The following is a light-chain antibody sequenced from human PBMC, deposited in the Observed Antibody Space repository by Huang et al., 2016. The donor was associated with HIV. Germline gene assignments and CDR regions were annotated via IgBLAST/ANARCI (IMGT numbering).Light chain of an antibody. CDR2: WAS. CDR3: QQYYSSPQT. CDR1: QSVYSRSTSKDY. J-gene: IGKJ1*01. V-gene: IGKV4-1*01. Sequence: DIIMTQSPDSLAVSLGERATINCRSSQSVYSRSTSKDYMAWFQRTPGQPPRWLLFWASTREAGVPDRFSGSGSGTHFTLTIANLEAEDAAIYYCQQYYSSPQTFGQGTRVEVK.